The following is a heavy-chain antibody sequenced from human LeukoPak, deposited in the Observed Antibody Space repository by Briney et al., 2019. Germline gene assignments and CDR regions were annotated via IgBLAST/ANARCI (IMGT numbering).Heavy chain of an antibody. V-gene: IGHV1-2*02. D-gene: IGHD3-3*01. J-gene: IGHJ4*02. Sequence: GASVKVSCKASGYTFTGYYMHWVRQAPGQGLEWMGWINPNSGGTNYAQKFQGRVTMTRDTSISTAYMELSRLRSDDTAVYYCARGGSSPVGLGAVKRTILGVAWDYWGQGTLVTVSS. CDR2: INPNSGGT. CDR1: GYTFTGYY. CDR3: ARGGSSPVGLGAVKRTILGVAWDY.